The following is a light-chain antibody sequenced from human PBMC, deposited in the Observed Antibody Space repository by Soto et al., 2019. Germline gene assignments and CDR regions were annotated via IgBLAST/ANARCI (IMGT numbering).Light chain of an antibody. CDR3: QSYDSSLSGEA. J-gene: IGLJ3*02. Sequence: QPVLTQPPSVSGAPGQRVTISCTGSSSNIGAGYDVHWYQQLPGTAPKLLIYGNSNRPSGVPDRFSGSKSGSSASLAITGLQAEDEADYYCQSYDSSLSGEAFGGGTKVTVL. CDR1: SSNIGAGYD. CDR2: GNS. V-gene: IGLV1-40*01.